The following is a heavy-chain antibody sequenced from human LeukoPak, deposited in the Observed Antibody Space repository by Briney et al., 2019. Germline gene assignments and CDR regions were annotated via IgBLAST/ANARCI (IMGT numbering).Heavy chain of an antibody. J-gene: IGHJ5*02. CDR1: GYTFTGYY. Sequence: ASVKVSCTASGYTFTGYYMHWVRQAPGQGLEWMGWINPNSGGTNYAQKFQGRVTVTRDTSVSTAYMELNRLRSDDTGVYYCARDTTMITYWFDPWGQGTLVTVSS. V-gene: IGHV1-2*02. D-gene: IGHD5-18*01. CDR2: INPNSGGT. CDR3: ARDTTMITYWFDP.